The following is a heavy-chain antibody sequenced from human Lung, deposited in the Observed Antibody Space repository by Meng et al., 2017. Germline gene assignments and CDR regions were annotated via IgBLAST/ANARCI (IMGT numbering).Heavy chain of an antibody. CDR3: ARESYNTYMDV. V-gene: IGHV3-30*04. J-gene: IGHJ6*02. D-gene: IGHD3-3*01. Sequence: GGSLRLSCAASGFTFSSYALHWVRQAPGKGLEWMTIISYDGSFKSYADSVKGRFTISRDNSKNTLYLQVHSLRVEDSAVYYCARESYNTYMDVWGQGTTVTVSS. CDR1: GFTFSSYA. CDR2: ISYDGSFK.